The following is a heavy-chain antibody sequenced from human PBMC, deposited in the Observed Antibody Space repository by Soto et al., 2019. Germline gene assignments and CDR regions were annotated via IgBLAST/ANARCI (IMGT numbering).Heavy chain of an antibody. CDR1: GYTFTSYG. V-gene: IGHV1-18*01. CDR2: ISAYNGNT. J-gene: IGHJ3*02. Sequence: QVQLVQSGAEVKKPGASVKVSCKASGYTFTSYGISWVRQAPGQGLEWMGWISAYNGNTNDAQKLQGRVTMTTDTSTSMAYMELRGLRSDDTAVYYCARDETIFGVVSHDAFDIWGQGTMVTVSS. CDR3: ARDETIFGVVSHDAFDI. D-gene: IGHD3-3*01.